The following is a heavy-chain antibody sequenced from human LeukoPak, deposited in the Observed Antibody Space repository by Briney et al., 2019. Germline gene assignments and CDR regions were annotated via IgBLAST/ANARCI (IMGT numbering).Heavy chain of an antibody. J-gene: IGHJ4*02. CDR3: AKYLGEYSYGYSGPDY. CDR1: GFTFSSCA. D-gene: IGHD5-18*01. CDR2: LSGSGAST. Sequence: PGGSLRLSCAASGFTFSSCAMTWVRQAPGKGLEWVSSLSGSGASTFYADSVKGRFTISRDNSKNTLSLQMSSLRAEDTAVYFCAKYLGEYSYGYSGPDYWGQGTLVTISS. V-gene: IGHV3-23*01.